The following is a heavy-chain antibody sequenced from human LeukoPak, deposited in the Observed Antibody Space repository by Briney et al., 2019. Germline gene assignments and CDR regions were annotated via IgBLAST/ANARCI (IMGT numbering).Heavy chain of an antibody. CDR1: GFTFSSYS. CDR2: ISSSSSYI. CDR3: ARVLYCSGGSCYLNDY. D-gene: IGHD2-15*01. V-gene: IGHV3-21*01. Sequence: GGSLRLSCAASGFTFSSYSMNWVRQAPGKGLEWVSSISSSSSYIYYADSVKGRFTISRDNAKNSLYLQMNSLRAEDTAVYYCARVLYCSGGSCYLNDYWGQGTLVTVSS. J-gene: IGHJ4*02.